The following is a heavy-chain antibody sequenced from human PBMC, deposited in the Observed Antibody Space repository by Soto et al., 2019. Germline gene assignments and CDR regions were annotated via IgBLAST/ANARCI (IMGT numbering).Heavy chain of an antibody. Sequence: QVQLVQSGAEVKKPGASVKVSCKTSGYTFSSYSISWVRQAPGQGLEWMGWIRGYNGNTNYAQKFQGRVTMTTDTSTSTAYMELRSLTSDDTAVYYCARGMGLAADFDYWGQGTLVTVSS. CDR3: ARGMGLAADFDY. V-gene: IGHV1-18*01. CDR2: IRGYNGNT. CDR1: GYTFSSYS. J-gene: IGHJ4*02. D-gene: IGHD3-9*01.